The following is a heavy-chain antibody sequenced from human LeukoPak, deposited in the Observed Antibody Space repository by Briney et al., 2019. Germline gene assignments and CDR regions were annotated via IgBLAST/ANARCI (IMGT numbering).Heavy chain of an antibody. V-gene: IGHV7-4-1*02. Sequence: ASVTVSCTASGYTFTSYAMNWVRQAPGQGLEWMGWINTNTGNPTYAQGFTGRFVFSLDTSVSTAYLQISSLKAEDTAVYYCASSISGWYGGRFEYWGQGTLVTVSS. CDR1: GYTFTSYA. CDR2: INTNTGNP. D-gene: IGHD6-19*01. J-gene: IGHJ4*02. CDR3: ASSISGWYGGRFEY.